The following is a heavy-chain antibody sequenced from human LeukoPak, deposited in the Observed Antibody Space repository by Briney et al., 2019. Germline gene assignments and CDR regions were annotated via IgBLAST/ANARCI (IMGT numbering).Heavy chain of an antibody. CDR1: GGSISSYY. CDR3: ARASTTTSSGWYFDY. J-gene: IGHJ4*02. D-gene: IGHD6-19*01. Sequence: SETLSLTCTVSGGSISSYYWSWIRQPAGKGLEWIGRIYTSGSTNYNPSLKSRVTMSVDTSKNQFSLKLSSVTAADTAVYYCARASTTTSSGWYFDYWGQGTLVTDSS. V-gene: IGHV4-4*07. CDR2: IYTSGST.